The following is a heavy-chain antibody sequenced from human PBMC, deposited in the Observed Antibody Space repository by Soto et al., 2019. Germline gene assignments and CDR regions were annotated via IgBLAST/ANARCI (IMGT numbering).Heavy chain of an antibody. J-gene: IGHJ4*02. V-gene: IGHV3-33*01. CDR2: LWYDGSNQ. Sequence: QVQLVESGGGVVQPGTSLRLSCAASGFSFSSYAMHWVRQAPGKGLEWVAALWYDGSNQNYAESVKGRFTISRDNSKSTVYLQMNRLKAEDRAVYYCARDINDFWRGYLYWGQGTLVTVSS. D-gene: IGHD3-3*01. CDR3: ARDINDFWRGYLY. CDR1: GFSFSSYA.